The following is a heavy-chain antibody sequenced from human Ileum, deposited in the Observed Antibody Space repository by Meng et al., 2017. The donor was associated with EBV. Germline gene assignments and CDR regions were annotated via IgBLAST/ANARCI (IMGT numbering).Heavy chain of an antibody. V-gene: IGHV1-18*01. CDR1: GYTFTSYG. CDR2: ISAFNGNT. J-gene: IGHJ5*02. Sequence: QVQLVQFVAEVKEAGSSVKGSCKASGYTFTSYGINWVRQAPGQGLEWMGWISAFNGNTDYAQKFQGRVTMTTDTSTTTTYMELRSLRSDDTAVYYCARVVEGATSWLDRWGQGTLVTVSS. D-gene: IGHD1-26*01. CDR3: ARVVEGATSWLDR.